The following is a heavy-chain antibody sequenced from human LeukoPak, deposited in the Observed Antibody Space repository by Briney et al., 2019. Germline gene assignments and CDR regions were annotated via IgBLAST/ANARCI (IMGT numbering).Heavy chain of an antibody. CDR1: GGSISSGSYY. CDR3: ARDQSGYSYGKGYYYYYMDV. D-gene: IGHD5-18*01. J-gene: IGHJ6*03. V-gene: IGHV4-61*02. Sequence: SQTLSLTCTVSGGSISSGSYYWSWIRQPAGKGLEWIGRIYTSGSTSYNPSLKSRVTISVDTSKNQFSLKLSSVTAADTAVYYCARDQSGYSYGKGYYYYYMDVWGEGTTVTVSS. CDR2: IYTSGST.